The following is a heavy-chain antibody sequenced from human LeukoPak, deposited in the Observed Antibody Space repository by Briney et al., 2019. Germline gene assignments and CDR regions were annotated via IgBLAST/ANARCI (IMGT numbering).Heavy chain of an antibody. CDR2: ITISGHTK. CDR3: ARGDPHADL. Sequence: GGSPRLSCAASGFDLNTYEMNWVRQAPGKGLEWIADITISGHTKNYADSVKGRFTISRDNAGTSLYLQMSSLTVEDTGVYYCARGDPHADLWGQGTLVTVSS. CDR1: GFDLNTYE. V-gene: IGHV3-48*03. J-gene: IGHJ5*02.